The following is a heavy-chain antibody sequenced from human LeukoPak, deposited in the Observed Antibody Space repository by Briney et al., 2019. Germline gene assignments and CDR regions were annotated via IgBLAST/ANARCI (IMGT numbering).Heavy chain of an antibody. CDR3: ARGKPATDLDY. CDR2: IYYTGST. Sequence: PSETLSPTCTVSGGSISSYYWTWIRQPPGKGLEWIGYIYYTGSTNYNPSLKSRVTISVDTSKNQFSLKLSSVTAADTAVYYCARGKPATDLDYWGQGTLVTVSS. V-gene: IGHV4-59*01. D-gene: IGHD2-2*01. CDR1: GGSISSYY. J-gene: IGHJ4*02.